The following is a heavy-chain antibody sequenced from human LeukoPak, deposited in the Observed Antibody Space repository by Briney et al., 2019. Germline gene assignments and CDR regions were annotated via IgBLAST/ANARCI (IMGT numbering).Heavy chain of an antibody. CDR3: ARDREWELQSLRYFDY. V-gene: IGHV4-61*08. D-gene: IGHD1-26*01. Sequence: PSETLSLTCTVSGGSVSSGGYYWSWIRQPPGKGLEWIGYIDYSRSTYDNPSLKSRVTISIDTSKNQFSLKLSSVTAADTAVYYCARDREWELQSLRYFDYWGQGTLVTVSS. J-gene: IGHJ4*02. CDR1: GGSVSSGGYY. CDR2: IDYSRST.